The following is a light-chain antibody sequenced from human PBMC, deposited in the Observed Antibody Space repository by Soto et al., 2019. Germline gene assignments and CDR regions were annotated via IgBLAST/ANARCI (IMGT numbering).Light chain of an antibody. Sequence: EVVMTQSPATLSVSPGERATLSCRASRGIGSNLAWYQQKPGQTPRILIYDTSTRATGVPARFIGSASGTEFTLTITSLQSEDFAVDYCKHYVNWPLTFGGGTRVENK. CDR3: KHYVNWPLT. CDR1: RGIGSN. V-gene: IGKV3-15*01. CDR2: DTS. J-gene: IGKJ4*01.